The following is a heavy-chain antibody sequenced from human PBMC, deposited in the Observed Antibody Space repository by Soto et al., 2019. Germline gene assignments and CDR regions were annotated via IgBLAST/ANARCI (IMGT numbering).Heavy chain of an antibody. D-gene: IGHD3-16*01. V-gene: IGHV4-39*01. CDR2: IYYSGTT. CDR3: ARHKGGYYSGVDV. Sequence: QLQLQESGPGLVKPSETLSLTCTVSGGSISSNSYYWAWIRQPPGKGLEWIGNIYYSGTTYYNPSLKSRVTMSVATSKNQFSLKLSYVPAADTAVYYCARHKGGYYSGVDVWGQVTTVTVSS. J-gene: IGHJ6*02. CDR1: GGSISSNSYY.